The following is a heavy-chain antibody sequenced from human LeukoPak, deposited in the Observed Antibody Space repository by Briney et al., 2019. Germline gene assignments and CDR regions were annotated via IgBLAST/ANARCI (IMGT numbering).Heavy chain of an antibody. CDR1: GFTFSRYW. CDR3: TRDITLTRGGRSDY. D-gene: IGHD3-10*01. V-gene: IGHV3-74*01. Sequence: PGGSLRLSCAASGFTFSRYWMYWVRQAPGKGLVWVSRINNDGTTTNFAGSVKGRFTISRDNAKDTVYLQMNSLRVEDTAVYYCTRDITLTRGGRSDYWGQGTLVTVSS. J-gene: IGHJ4*02. CDR2: INNDGTTT.